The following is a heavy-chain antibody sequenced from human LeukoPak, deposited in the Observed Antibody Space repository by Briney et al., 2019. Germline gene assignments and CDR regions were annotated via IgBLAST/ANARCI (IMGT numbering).Heavy chain of an antibody. Sequence: GGSLRLSCAASEFTFSNYAMSWVRQAPGKGLEWVSLISGSGAGTYYADSVKGRFTISRDNSKNTLYLQMNSLRAEDTAVYYCAKDHDSSRWYFDYWGQGTLVTVSS. CDR1: EFTFSNYA. J-gene: IGHJ4*02. CDR3: AKDHDSSRWYFDY. V-gene: IGHV3-23*01. D-gene: IGHD6-13*01. CDR2: ISGSGAGT.